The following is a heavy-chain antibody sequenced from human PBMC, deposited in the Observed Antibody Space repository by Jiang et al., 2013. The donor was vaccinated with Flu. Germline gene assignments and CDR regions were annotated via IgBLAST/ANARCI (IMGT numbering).Heavy chain of an antibody. J-gene: IGHJ6*02. CDR1: GFTFSSYG. CDR3: AKDGRLWGYYYYGMDV. D-gene: IGHD7-27*01. V-gene: IGHV3-30*18. CDR2: ISYDGSNK. Sequence: SCAASGFTFSSYGMHWVRQAPGKGLEWVAVISYDGSNKYYADSVKGRFTISRDNSKNTLYLQMNSLRAEDTAVYYCAKDGRLWGYYYYGMDVWGQGTTVTVSS.